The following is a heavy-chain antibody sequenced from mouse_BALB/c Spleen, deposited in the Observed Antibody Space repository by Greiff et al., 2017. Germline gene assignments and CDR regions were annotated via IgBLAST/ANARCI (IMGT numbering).Heavy chain of an antibody. D-gene: IGHD2-14*01. J-gene: IGHJ3*01. Sequence: VQLQQSGPELVKPGASVKVSCKASGYSFTDYNMYWVKQSHGKSLEWIGYIDPYNGGTSYNQKFKGKATLTADKSSSTAYMQLSSLTSEDSAVYFCARDYRYDRAWFAYWGQGTLVTVSA. CDR1: GYSFTDYN. CDR3: ARDYRYDRAWFAY. V-gene: IGHV1S135*01. CDR2: IDPYNGGT.